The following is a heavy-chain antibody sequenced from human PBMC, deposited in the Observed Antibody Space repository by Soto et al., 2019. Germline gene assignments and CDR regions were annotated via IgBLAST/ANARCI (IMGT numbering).Heavy chain of an antibody. CDR3: ARDIVVVTAPYYYYYGMDV. Sequence: ASVKVSCKASGGTFSSYAISWVRQAPGQGLEWMGGIIPIFGTANYAQKFQGRVTITADESTSTAYMELSSLRSEDTAVYYCARDIVVVTAPYYYYYGMDVWGQGTTVTVSS. D-gene: IGHD2-21*02. J-gene: IGHJ6*02. V-gene: IGHV1-69*13. CDR1: GGTFSSYA. CDR2: IIPIFGTA.